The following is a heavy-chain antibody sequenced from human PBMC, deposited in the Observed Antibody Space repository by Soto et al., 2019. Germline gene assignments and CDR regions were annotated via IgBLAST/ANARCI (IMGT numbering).Heavy chain of an antibody. V-gene: IGHV1-3*01. J-gene: IGHJ5*02. D-gene: IGHD1-26*01. CDR2: INAGNGNT. Sequence: SVKVSLKASGYTFTSYAIHWVRQAPGQRLEWMGWINAGNGNTKYSQKFQGRVTITRDTSASTAYMGLTSLRSEDTAVYYCARDMHAGFTHYFDPWGQGTLVTVSS. CDR3: ARDMHAGFTHYFDP. CDR1: GYTFTSYA.